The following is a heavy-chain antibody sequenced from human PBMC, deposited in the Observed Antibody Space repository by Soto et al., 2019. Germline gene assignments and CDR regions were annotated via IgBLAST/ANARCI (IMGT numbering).Heavy chain of an antibody. CDR2: IYYSGST. Sequence: QLQLQESGPGLVKPSETLSLTCTVSGGSISSSSYYWGWIRQPPGQGLEWIGSIYYSGSTYYNPSLKSRVTISVDTSKNQFSLKLSSVTAADTAVYYCARSPIYGDYALSCFDYWGQGTLVTVSS. CDR1: GGSISSSSYY. J-gene: IGHJ4*02. CDR3: ARSPIYGDYALSCFDY. D-gene: IGHD4-17*01. V-gene: IGHV4-39*01.